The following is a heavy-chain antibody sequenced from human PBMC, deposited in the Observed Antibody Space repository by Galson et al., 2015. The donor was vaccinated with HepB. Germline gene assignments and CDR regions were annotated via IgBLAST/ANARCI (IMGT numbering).Heavy chain of an antibody. CDR1: GFTFSTYA. J-gene: IGHJ3*02. CDR3: AKSTFYGSGSYYTPHAAFDI. Sequence: SLRLSCAASGFTFSTYAMSRVRQAPGKGLEWVSAITGSGGGTYYADSVKGRFTISRDNSKNTLYLQMNSLRAEDTAVYYCAKSTFYGSGSYYTPHAAFDIWGQGTMVTVSS. D-gene: IGHD3-10*01. CDR2: ITGSGGGT. V-gene: IGHV3-23*01.